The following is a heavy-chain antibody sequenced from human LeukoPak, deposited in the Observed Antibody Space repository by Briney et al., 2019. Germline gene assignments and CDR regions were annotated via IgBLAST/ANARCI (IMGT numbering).Heavy chain of an antibody. Sequence: ASVKVSCKVSGYGLSELSMHWVRQAPGKGLEWLGGFDPEDGETIYAQKFQGRVILTEDTYTDTTYMELRSLRSEDTAVYYCATYQYIWKYFDYWGQGTLLTVSS. V-gene: IGHV1-24*01. CDR2: FDPEDGET. J-gene: IGHJ4*02. CDR1: GYGLSELS. D-gene: IGHD1-1*01. CDR3: ATYQYIWKYFDY.